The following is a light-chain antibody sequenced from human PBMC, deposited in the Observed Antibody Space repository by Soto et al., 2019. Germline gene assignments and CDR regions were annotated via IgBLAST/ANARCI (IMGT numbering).Light chain of an antibody. J-gene: IGKJ1*01. CDR3: QKYNSALWT. CDR2: AAS. Sequence: DIQVTQSPSSLSASVGDRVTITCRASQGIFNYIAWYQQKPGEAPKLLIYAASTLQSGVPSRFSGSGSGTDFTLTISSLQPEDVATYYCQKYNSALWTFGQGTKVEIK. V-gene: IGKV1-27*01. CDR1: QGIFNY.